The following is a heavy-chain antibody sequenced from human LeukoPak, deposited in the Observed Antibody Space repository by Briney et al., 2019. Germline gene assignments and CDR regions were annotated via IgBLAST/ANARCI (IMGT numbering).Heavy chain of an antibody. V-gene: IGHV1-69*05. CDR1: GGTFSSYA. CDR2: IIPICGTA. Sequence: SVKVSCKASGGTFSSYAISWVRQAPGQGLEWMGRIIPICGTAEYAQKFQGRVTISTDESTSTAYMELSSLRSEDTAVYYCARGPRSDAFDIWGQGTMVTVSS. J-gene: IGHJ3*02. CDR3: ARGPRSDAFDI.